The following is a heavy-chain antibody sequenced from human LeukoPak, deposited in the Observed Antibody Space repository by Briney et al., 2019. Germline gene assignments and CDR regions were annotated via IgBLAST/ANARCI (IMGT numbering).Heavy chain of an antibody. V-gene: IGHV3-23*01. CDR1: GFTFSSYV. Sequence: SGGSLRLSCAASGFTFSSYVMNWVRQAPGKGLEWVSGISDSADSTYYPDSVKGRFTVSRDNSRNTLYLQMNSPRAEDTAVYYCARGVHNSFDYWGQGTLVTVSS. CDR2: ISDSADST. CDR3: ARGVHNSFDY. D-gene: IGHD3-10*01. J-gene: IGHJ4*02.